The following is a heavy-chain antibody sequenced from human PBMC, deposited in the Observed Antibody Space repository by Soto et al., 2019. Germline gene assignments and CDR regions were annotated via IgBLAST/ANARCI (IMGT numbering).Heavy chain of an antibody. D-gene: IGHD3-10*01. CDR2: IYYDGST. Sequence: SETLSLTCTVSGGSISSYYWSWIRQPPGKGLQWIGYIYYDGSTYYNPSLKSRITISVDTSKNQFSLRLTSVTAADTAVHSCARGVRGRKIFDYWGQGALVTVSS. CDR1: GGSISSYY. J-gene: IGHJ4*02. CDR3: ARGVRGRKIFDY. V-gene: IGHV4-59*12.